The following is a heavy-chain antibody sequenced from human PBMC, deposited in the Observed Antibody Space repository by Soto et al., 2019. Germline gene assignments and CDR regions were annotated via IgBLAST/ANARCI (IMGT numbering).Heavy chain of an antibody. CDR2: ISGRGWQT. V-gene: IGHV3-23*01. CDR3: SKGRYFDSSGGCANF. J-gene: IGHJ2*01. Sequence: EVRLMESGGGFLQPGGSQRLSCVDSGFTFKSYAMSWVRQTPEKGLEWVSAISGRGWQTYYAESVQGRFTISRDNSKTTVYLHMNRLRAEDSGIYYCSKGRYFDSSGGCANFWGRGTLVTVSS. CDR1: GFTFKSYA. D-gene: IGHD3-9*01.